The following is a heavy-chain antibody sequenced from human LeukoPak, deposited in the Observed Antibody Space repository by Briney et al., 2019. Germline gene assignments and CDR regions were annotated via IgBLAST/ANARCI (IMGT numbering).Heavy chain of an antibody. CDR3: ARSGSSRYCSSTSCYFNFDY. CDR2: ISAYKGNT. V-gene: IGHV1-18*01. Sequence: ASVKVSCKASGYTFTSYGISWVRQAPGQGLEWMGWISAYKGNTNYARKLQGRVTMTTDTSTSTAYMELRSLRSDDTAVYYCARSGSSRYCSSTSCYFNFDYWGQGTLVTVSS. D-gene: IGHD2-2*01. J-gene: IGHJ4*02. CDR1: GYTFTSYG.